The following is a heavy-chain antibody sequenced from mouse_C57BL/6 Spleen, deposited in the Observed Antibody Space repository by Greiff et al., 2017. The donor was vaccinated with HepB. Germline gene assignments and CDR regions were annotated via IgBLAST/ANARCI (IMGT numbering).Heavy chain of an antibody. Sequence: EVQLQQSGAELVKPGASVKLSCTASGFNIKDYYMHWVKQRTEPGLEWIGRIDPEDGETKYAPKFQAKATITADISSNTAYLQLSSLTSEDTAVYYCARSTDLLAFDYWGQGTTLTASS. J-gene: IGHJ2*01. CDR3: ARSTDLLAFDY. CDR1: GFNIKDYY. V-gene: IGHV14-2*01. CDR2: IDPEDGET. D-gene: IGHD2-1*01.